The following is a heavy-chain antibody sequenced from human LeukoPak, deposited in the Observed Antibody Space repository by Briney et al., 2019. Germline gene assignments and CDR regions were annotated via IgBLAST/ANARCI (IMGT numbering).Heavy chain of an antibody. CDR2: IDKSGST. V-gene: IGHV4-4*09. CDR1: WASISSYY. J-gene: IGHJ3*02. D-gene: IGHD3-10*01. CDR3: ATFGELGREDIFDI. Sequence: PSETLSLTCTVSWASISSYYCTWIRQPPGKGLEWIGYIDKSGSTNYNPSLKSRVTISADTSKNQFSLKLRSVTAADTAVYYCATFGELGREDIFDIWGQGTMVTVSS.